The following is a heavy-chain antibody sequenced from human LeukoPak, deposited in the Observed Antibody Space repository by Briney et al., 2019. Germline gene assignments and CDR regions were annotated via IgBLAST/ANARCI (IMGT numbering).Heavy chain of an antibody. J-gene: IGHJ6*02. D-gene: IGHD2-2*02. CDR2: IYPGDSDT. Sequence: GESLKISCKCSGYSFTSYWIGWVRQMPGEGLEWMGIIYPGDSDTRYSPSFQGQVTISADKSISTAYLQWSSLKASDTAMYYCSRTGVARYCSSTSCYSYYGMDVWGQGTTVTVSS. V-gene: IGHV5-51*01. CDR3: SRTGVARYCSSTSCYSYYGMDV. CDR1: GYSFTSYW.